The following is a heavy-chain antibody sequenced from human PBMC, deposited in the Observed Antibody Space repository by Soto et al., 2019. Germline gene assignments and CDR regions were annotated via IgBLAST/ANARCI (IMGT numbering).Heavy chain of an antibody. CDR2: ISSSSSTT. Sequence: GGSLRLSWAASGFTFSSYSMNWVRQAPGKGLEWVSYISSSSSTTYYADSVKGRFTISRDNAKNSLYLQMNSLRAEDTAVYYCASIFGVVTHDAFDIWGQGTMVTVSS. CDR1: GFTFSSYS. D-gene: IGHD3-3*01. J-gene: IGHJ3*02. CDR3: ASIFGVVTHDAFDI. V-gene: IGHV3-48*01.